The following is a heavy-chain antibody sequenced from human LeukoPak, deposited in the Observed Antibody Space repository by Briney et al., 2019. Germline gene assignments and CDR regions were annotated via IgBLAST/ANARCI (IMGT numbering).Heavy chain of an antibody. CDR2: ISSSSSYI. CDR1: GFSFSSYS. D-gene: IGHD4-17*01. CDR3: ARDLYGDYPWDY. J-gene: IGHJ4*02. V-gene: IGHV3-21*01. Sequence: GGSLRLSCAVSGFSFSSYSLNWVRQAPGKGLEWVSSISSSSSYIYYADSVKGRFTISRDNAKNSLYLQMNSLRAEDTAVYYCARDLYGDYPWDYWGQGTLVTVSS.